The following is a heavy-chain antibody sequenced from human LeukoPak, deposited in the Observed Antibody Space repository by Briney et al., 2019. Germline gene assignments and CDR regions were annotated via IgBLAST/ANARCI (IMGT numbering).Heavy chain of an antibody. D-gene: IGHD3-10*01. CDR1: GFTFSSYA. V-gene: IGHV3-23*01. J-gene: IGHJ4*02. CDR3: AKEGFGSGEAY. CDR2: ISASGGST. Sequence: GGSLRLSCAASGFTFSSYAMSWVRQAPGKGLEWVSGISASGGSTYCADSVKGRFTISRDNSKNTLYLQMNSLRAEDTAVHYCAKEGFGSGEAYWGQGTLVTVSS.